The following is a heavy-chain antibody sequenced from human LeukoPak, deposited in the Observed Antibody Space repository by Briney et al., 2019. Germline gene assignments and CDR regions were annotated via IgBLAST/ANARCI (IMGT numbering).Heavy chain of an antibody. J-gene: IGHJ4*02. D-gene: IGHD3-22*01. CDR2: IGTAGDT. Sequence: PGGSLRLSCAASGFTFSSYDMHRVRQATGKGLEWVSAIGTAGDTYYPGSVKGRFTISRENAKNSLYLQMNSLRAGDTAVYYCARAIYDSSGYLSPHFDYWGQGTLVTVSS. CDR1: GFTFSSYD. CDR3: ARAIYDSSGYLSPHFDY. V-gene: IGHV3-13*01.